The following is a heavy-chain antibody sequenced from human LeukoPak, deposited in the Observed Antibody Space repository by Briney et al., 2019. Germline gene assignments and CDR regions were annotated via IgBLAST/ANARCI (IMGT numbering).Heavy chain of an antibody. J-gene: IGHJ4*02. CDR3: GRGKVRGVIDH. D-gene: IGHD3-10*01. CDR2: IRHGGST. CDR1: GETFNDQY. Sequence: PSETLSLTCAVFGETFNDQYWSWIRQPPGKALEWIGEIRHGGSTNYHPSFKSRLTTSVDTSRNQFSLHLRSVTAADTAVYYCGRGKVRGVIDHWGQGTLVTVSS. V-gene: IGHV4-34*01.